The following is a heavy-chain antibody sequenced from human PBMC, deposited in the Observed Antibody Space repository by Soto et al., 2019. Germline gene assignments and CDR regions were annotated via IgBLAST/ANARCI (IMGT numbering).Heavy chain of an antibody. J-gene: IGHJ4*02. CDR1: GFTVRSNY. CDR2: IYSSGNT. CDR3: ARVSSPFGY. D-gene: IGHD3-16*01. Sequence: PGGSLRLSCAASGFTVRSNYMSWVRQAPGKGLEWVSIIYSSGNTYYADSVKGRFTMSRDTSNNKVFLQMSSLRAEDTAVYYCARVSSPFGYWGQGTLVTVSS. V-gene: IGHV3-53*01.